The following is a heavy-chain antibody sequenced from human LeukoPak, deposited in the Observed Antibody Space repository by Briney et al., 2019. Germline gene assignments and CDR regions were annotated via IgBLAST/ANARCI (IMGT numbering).Heavy chain of an antibody. V-gene: IGHV4-39*01. CDR3: ARHDSSTWYVDY. D-gene: IGHD6-13*01. Sequence: SETLPLTCTASGGSISSYSYYWGWIRQPPGKGLEWIGSIYYSGSTYYKSSLKSRVTISVDTSKNQFSLKLSSVTAADTAVYYCARHDSSTWYVDYWGQGILVTASS. J-gene: IGHJ4*02. CDR2: IYYSGST. CDR1: GGSISSYSYY.